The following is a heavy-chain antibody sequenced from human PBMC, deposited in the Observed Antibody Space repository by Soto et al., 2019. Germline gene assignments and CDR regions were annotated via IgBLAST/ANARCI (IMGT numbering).Heavy chain of an antibody. CDR3: AKDGYLGYCSGGSCYSEFDY. J-gene: IGHJ4*02. D-gene: IGHD2-15*01. CDR2: ISGSGGST. CDR1: GFTFSSYA. Sequence: PGGSLRLSCAASGFTFSSYAMSWVRQAPGKGLEWVSAISGSGGSTYYADSVKGRFTISRDNSKDTLYLQMNSLRAEDTAVYYCAKDGYLGYCSGGSCYSEFDYWGQGTLVTVSS. V-gene: IGHV3-23*01.